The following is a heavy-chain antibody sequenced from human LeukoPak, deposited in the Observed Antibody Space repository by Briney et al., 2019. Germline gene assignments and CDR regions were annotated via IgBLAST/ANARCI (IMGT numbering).Heavy chain of an antibody. J-gene: IGHJ3*02. CDR3: ARAFSHFNDAFDI. Sequence: PGGSLRLFCAASGFTFEDYGMSWVRQAPAKGREWVSGINWNGGSTSYAESEKGRFTISRDNAKNSLYLQMKSLRAEDTALYYCARAFSHFNDAFDIWGQGTMVTVSS. V-gene: IGHV3-20*04. CDR2: INWNGGST. D-gene: IGHD3-3*02. CDR1: GFTFEDYG.